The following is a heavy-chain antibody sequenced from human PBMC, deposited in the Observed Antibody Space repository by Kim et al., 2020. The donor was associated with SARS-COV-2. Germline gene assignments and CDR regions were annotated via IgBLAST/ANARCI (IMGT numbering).Heavy chain of an antibody. CDR2: IIPIFGTA. V-gene: IGHV1-69*13. CDR1: GGTFSSYA. J-gene: IGHJ4*02. Sequence: SVKVSCKASGGTFSSYAISWVRQAPGQGLEWMGGIIPIFGTANYAQKFQGRVTITADESTSTAYMELSSLRSEDTAVYYCATFVPTYYDILTGYYNGFDYWGQGTLVTVSS. D-gene: IGHD3-9*01. CDR3: ATFVPTYYDILTGYYNGFDY.